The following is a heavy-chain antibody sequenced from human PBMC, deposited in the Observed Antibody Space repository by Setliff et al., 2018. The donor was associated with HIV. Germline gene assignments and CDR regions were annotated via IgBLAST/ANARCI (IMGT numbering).Heavy chain of an antibody. CDR2: ISSSGSP. CDR3: AGCSGGSCPFDAFDI. D-gene: IGHD2-15*01. CDR1: GGSINSYW. J-gene: IGHJ3*02. Sequence: PSETLSLTCTVSGGSINSYWWSWFRQPAGKGLEWIGRISSSGSPNYNPSLESRVTMSVDTSKNQFSLKLRSVTATDTAVYYCAGCSGGSCPFDAFDIWGQGTMVTVSS. V-gene: IGHV4-4*07.